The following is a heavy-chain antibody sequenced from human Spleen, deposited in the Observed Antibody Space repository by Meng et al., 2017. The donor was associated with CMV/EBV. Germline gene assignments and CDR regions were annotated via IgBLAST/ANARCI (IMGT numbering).Heavy chain of an antibody. CDR1: GGTFSSYA. V-gene: IGHV1-69*05. D-gene: IGHD6-19*01. J-gene: IGHJ4*02. CDR2: IIPIFGTA. Sequence: SVKVSCKASGGTFSSYAISWVRQAPGQGLEWMGGIIPIFGTANYAQKFQGRVTITTDESTSTAYMELSSLRSDDTAVYYCARVDSSGWYPGYWGQGTLVTVSS. CDR3: ARVDSSGWYPGY.